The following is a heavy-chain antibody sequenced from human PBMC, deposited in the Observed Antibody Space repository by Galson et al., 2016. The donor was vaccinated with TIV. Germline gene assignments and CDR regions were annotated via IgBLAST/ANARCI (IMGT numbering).Heavy chain of an antibody. CDR1: GYSFTNYW. Sequence: QSGAEVKKPGESLKISCKGSGYSFTNYWIGWVRQMPGKGLEWMGIIHLRDLETRYSPSFQGQVTIAADNSITTAYLQWSSLKASDTAIYYCPRLAANHYGYGYLDYWGQGTLVTVSS. J-gene: IGHJ4*02. CDR3: PRLAANHYGYGYLDY. D-gene: IGHD5-18*01. V-gene: IGHV5-51*03. CDR2: IHLRDLET.